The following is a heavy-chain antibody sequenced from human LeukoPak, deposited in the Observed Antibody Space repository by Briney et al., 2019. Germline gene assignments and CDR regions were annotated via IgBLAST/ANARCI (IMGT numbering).Heavy chain of an antibody. CDR3: AKDRGVVITSTLNY. CDR1: GFTFSSYA. Sequence: GGSLRLSCAASGFTFSSYAMSWVRQAPGKGLEWVSAISGSGGSTYYADSVKGRLTISRDNSKNTLYLQMNSLRAEDTAVYYCAKDRGVVITSTLNYWGQGTLVTVSS. V-gene: IGHV3-23*01. CDR2: ISGSGGST. J-gene: IGHJ4*02. D-gene: IGHD3-22*01.